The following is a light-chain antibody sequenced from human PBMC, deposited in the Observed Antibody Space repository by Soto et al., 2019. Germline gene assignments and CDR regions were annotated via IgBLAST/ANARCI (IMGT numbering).Light chain of an antibody. V-gene: IGKV3-20*01. CDR1: QSLSSTY. CDR2: DAS. Sequence: EIVLTQSPGTLSLSPGERAALSCRASQSLSSTYLAWYRQKPGQAPRLLIYDASSRATGIPDRFSGSGSGTDFTLTISRLEPEDFAVYYCQQYGSSPPYTFGQGTKLEIK. J-gene: IGKJ2*01. CDR3: QQYGSSPPYT.